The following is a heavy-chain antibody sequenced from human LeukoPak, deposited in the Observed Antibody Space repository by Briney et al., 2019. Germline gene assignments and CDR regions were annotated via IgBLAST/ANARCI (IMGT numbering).Heavy chain of an antibody. CDR1: VGSISSYY. D-gene: IGHD3-22*01. CDR2: IYYSGST. V-gene: IGHV4-59*01. J-gene: IGHJ6*02. Sequence: KTSETLSLTCTVSVGSISSYYWSWIRQPPGKGLEWIGYIYYSGSTNYNPSLKSRVTISVDTSKNQFSLKLSSVTAADTAVYYCARGGPLYDSSGYYEDYYYYYGMDVWGQGTTVTVSS. CDR3: ARGGPLYDSSGYYEDYYYYYGMDV.